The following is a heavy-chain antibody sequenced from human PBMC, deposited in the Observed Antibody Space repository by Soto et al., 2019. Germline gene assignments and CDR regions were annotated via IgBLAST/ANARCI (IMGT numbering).Heavy chain of an antibody. CDR2: MNPNSGNT. V-gene: IGHV1-8*01. CDR3: ARAGGITGTTGYWYFDL. CDR1: GYTFTSYD. D-gene: IGHD1-7*01. J-gene: IGHJ2*01. Sequence: QVQLVQSGAEVKKPGASVKVSCKASGYTFTSYDINWVRQATGQGLEWMGWMNPNSGNTGYAQKFQGRVTMTRNTSLSTAYLELSSLRSEDTAVYYCARAGGITGTTGYWYFDLWGRGTLVTVSS.